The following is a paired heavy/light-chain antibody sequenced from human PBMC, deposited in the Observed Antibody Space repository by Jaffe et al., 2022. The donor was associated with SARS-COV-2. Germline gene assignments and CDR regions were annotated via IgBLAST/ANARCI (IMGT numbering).Light chain of an antibody. Sequence: SYDLTQPPSVSVSPGQTARISCSGDNLGDRSAYWYQQKPGQSPVVVIYQDAKRPSGIPERFSGSNSGNTATLTISGTQAMDEADYYCQAWDSETVIFGGGTKLTVL. J-gene: IGLJ2*01. CDR1: NLGDRS. CDR3: QAWDSETVI. V-gene: IGLV3-1*01. CDR2: QDA.
Heavy chain of an antibody. CDR2: MNPTSSNT. Sequence: QVQLVQSGAEVKKPGASVKVSCKTSGYTFAPYDIYTSYDINWVRQAPGQGLEWMGWMNPTSSNTGSAQKFQGRVTMTRDTSISTAYMELSSLTSEDTAVYYCARAARGRTPGKTVDYSYHFDYWGQGALVTVSS. CDR3: ARAARGRTPGKTVDYSYHFDY. V-gene: IGHV1-8*01. D-gene: IGHD3-22*01. J-gene: IGHJ4*02. CDR1: GYTFAPYDIYTSYD.